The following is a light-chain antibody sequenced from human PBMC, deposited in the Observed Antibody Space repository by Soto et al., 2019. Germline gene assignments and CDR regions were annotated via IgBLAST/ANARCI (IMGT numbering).Light chain of an antibody. CDR3: QQYNNWSLYT. Sequence: EIVMTQSPATLSVSPGERATLSFRASQSVSSNLAWYQQKPGQAPRLLIYGASTRATGIPDRFSGSGSGTEFTLTISSLQSEDFAVYYCQQYNNWSLYTFGQGTKLEIK. CDR2: GAS. J-gene: IGKJ2*01. CDR1: QSVSSN. V-gene: IGKV3-15*01.